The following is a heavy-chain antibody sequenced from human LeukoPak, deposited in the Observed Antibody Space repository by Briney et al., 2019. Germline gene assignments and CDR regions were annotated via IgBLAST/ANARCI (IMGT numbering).Heavy chain of an antibody. V-gene: IGHV1-2*02. CDR3: ARVLALNSKGDY. CDR1: GYTFTGYY. D-gene: IGHD4-11*01. Sequence: ASVKVSCKASGYTFTGYYMHWVRQAPGQGLEWMGWINPNSGGTNYAQKFQGRVTMTRDTSISTAYMELSRLRSDDTAVYYCARVLALNSKGDYWGQGTLVTVSS. CDR2: INPNSGGT. J-gene: IGHJ4*02.